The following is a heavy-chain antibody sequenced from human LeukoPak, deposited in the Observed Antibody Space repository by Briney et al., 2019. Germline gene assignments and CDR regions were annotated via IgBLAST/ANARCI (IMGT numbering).Heavy chain of an antibody. Sequence: SETLSLTCTVSGGSISSYYWTWIRQPPGKGLEWIGYIYYSGSTYYSGSTNYNPSLKSRVTISVDTSKNQFSLKLSSVTAADTAVYYCARDVGATPGYFDYWDQGTLVTVSS. J-gene: IGHJ4*02. CDR3: ARDVGATPGYFDY. CDR1: GGSISSYY. V-gene: IGHV4-59*01. D-gene: IGHD1-26*01. CDR2: IYYSGSTYYSGST.